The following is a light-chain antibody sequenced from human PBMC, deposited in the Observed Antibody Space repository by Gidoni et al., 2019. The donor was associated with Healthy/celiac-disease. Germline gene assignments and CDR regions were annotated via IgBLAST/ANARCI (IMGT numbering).Light chain of an antibody. CDR1: QSGSSN. CDR2: GAS. J-gene: IGKJ1*01. V-gene: IGKV3-15*01. CDR3: QQYNNWPPWT. Sequence: VVTQAPATLSVSPGERATLSCRASQSGSSNLAWYQQKPGQAPRLLIYGASTRATGIPARFSGSGSGTEFTLTISSLQSEDFAVYYCQQYNNWPPWTFGQGTKVEIK.